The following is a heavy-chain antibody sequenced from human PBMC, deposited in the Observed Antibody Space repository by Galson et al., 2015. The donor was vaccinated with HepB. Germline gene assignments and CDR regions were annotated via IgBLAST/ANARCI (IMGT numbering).Heavy chain of an antibody. CDR1: GYSFTSYW. D-gene: IGHD6-19*01. V-gene: IGHV5-51*01. Sequence: QSGAEVKKPGESLKISCKGSGYSFTSYWIGWVRQMPGKGLEWMGIIYPGDSDTRYSPSFQGQVTISADKSISTAYLQWSSLKASDTAMYYCARHFRLARQYNWFDPWGQGTLVTVSS. J-gene: IGHJ5*02. CDR3: ARHFRLARQYNWFDP. CDR2: IYPGDSDT.